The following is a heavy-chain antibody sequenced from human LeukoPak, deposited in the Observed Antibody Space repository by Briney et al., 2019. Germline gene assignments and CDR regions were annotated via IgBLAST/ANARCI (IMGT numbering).Heavy chain of an antibody. CDR1: GFTFSSYA. CDR2: ISSNGGST. CDR3: ARDLYDSSGSWYYFDY. J-gene: IGHJ4*02. D-gene: IGHD3-22*01. V-gene: IGHV3-64*01. Sequence: PGGSLRLSCAASGFTFSSYAMHWVRQAPGKGLEYVSAISSNGGSTYYANSVKGRFTIPRDNSKNTLYLQMGSLRAEDMAVYYCARDLYDSSGSWYYFDYWGQGTLVTVSS.